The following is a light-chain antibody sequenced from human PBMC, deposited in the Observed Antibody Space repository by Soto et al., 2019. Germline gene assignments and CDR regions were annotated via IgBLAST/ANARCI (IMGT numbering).Light chain of an antibody. J-gene: IGLJ2*01. Sequence: QSALTQPASVSGSPGQLITISCTGTGSDIGGYNFVSWYQQHPGKAPKLMIYDVSNRPSGVSNRFSGSKSGNTASLTISGLQAEDEADYYCTSYTTSSTLVVFGGGTKVTVL. CDR2: DVS. CDR3: TSYTTSSTLVV. CDR1: GSDIGGYNF. V-gene: IGLV2-14*01.